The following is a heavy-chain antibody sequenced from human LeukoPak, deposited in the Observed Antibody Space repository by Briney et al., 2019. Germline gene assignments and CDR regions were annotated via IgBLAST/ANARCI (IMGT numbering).Heavy chain of an antibody. CDR1: GYTFTGYY. Sequence: ASVKVSCKASGYTFTGYYMHWVRQAPGQGLEWMGWINPNSGGTNYAQKFQGRVTMTRDMSTSTVYMELSSLRSEDTAVYFCARDRGQHAFDIWGQGTMVTVSS. J-gene: IGHJ3*02. CDR2: INPNSGGT. CDR3: ARDRGQHAFDI. D-gene: IGHD1-26*01. V-gene: IGHV1-2*02.